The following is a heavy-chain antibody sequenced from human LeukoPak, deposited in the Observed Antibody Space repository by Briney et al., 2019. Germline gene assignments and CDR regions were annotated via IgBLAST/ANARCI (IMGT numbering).Heavy chain of an antibody. CDR1: GDSVSSNIAI. CDR3: VKGGAIGVSGMTPFNV. V-gene: IGHV6-1*01. Sequence: RSQTLSLTCAISGDSVSSNIAIWNWIRQSPSRGLEWLGRTYYRSKWYNDYAVSVKSRITINPDTSKNQLSLQLNPVSPDDTATYYCVKGGAIGVSGMTPFNVWGQGSLVIVSS. D-gene: IGHD1-20*01. J-gene: IGHJ4*02. CDR2: TYYRSKWYN.